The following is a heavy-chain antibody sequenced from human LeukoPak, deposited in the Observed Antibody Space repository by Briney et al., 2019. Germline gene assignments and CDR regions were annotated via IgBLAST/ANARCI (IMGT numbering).Heavy chain of an antibody. V-gene: IGHV4-59*08. CDR1: GGSISSYY. CDR2: IYYSGST. J-gene: IGHJ4*02. CDR3: ARHGSYYDFWSGYPFDY. D-gene: IGHD3-3*01. Sequence: SETLSLTCTVSGGSISSYYWSRIRQPPGKGLEWIGYIYYSGSTNYNPSLKSRVTISVDTSKNQFSLKLSSVTAADMAVYYCARHGSYYDFWSGYPFDYWGQGTLVTVSS.